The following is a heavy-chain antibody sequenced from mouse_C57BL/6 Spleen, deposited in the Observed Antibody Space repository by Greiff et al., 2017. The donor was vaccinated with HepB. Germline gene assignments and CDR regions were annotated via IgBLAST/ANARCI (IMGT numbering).Heavy chain of an antibody. CDR3: ARDWEKDWYFDV. Sequence: EVQRVESGGDLVKPGGSLKLSCAASGFTFSSYGMSWVRQTPDKRLEWVATISSGGSYTYYPDSVKGRFTISRDNAKNTLYLQMSSLKSEDTAMYYCARDWEKDWYFDVWGTGTTVTVSS. J-gene: IGHJ1*03. CDR1: GFTFSSYG. CDR2: ISSGGSYT. D-gene: IGHD4-1*01. V-gene: IGHV5-6*01.